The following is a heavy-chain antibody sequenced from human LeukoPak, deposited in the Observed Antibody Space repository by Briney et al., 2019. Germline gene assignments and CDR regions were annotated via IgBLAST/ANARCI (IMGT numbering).Heavy chain of an antibody. Sequence: VASVKVSCKASGYTFTSYDINWVRQATGQGLEWMGWMNPNSGNTGYAQKFQGRVTMTRNTSISTAYMELSSLRSEDTAVYYCARHSKTYYYGSGSYYPFDYWGQGTQVTVSS. J-gene: IGHJ4*02. CDR3: ARHSKTYYYGSGSYYPFDY. CDR2: MNPNSGNT. V-gene: IGHV1-8*01. CDR1: GYTFTSYD. D-gene: IGHD3-10*01.